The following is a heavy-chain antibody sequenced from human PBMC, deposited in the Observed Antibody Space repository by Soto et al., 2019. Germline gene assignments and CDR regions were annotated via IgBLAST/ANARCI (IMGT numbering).Heavy chain of an antibody. CDR2: IHAGGNS. V-gene: IGHV3-53*02. CDR1: GFIVSRNY. J-gene: IGHJ4*02. CDR3: VRDFTS. Sequence: EVQLVETGGGLIQPGGSLTLSCSASGFIVSRNYMSWVRQGPGKGPAWVSIIHAGGNSFFADAVKGRFTISTDTSKNTLNLHMNNLKVEDTAVYYCVRDFTSWGQGTLVTVSS.